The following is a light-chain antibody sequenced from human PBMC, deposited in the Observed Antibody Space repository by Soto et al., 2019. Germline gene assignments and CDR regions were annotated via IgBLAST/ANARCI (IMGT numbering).Light chain of an antibody. J-gene: IGKJ2*01. CDR1: QSFSSS. CDR2: DAS. CDR3: QQRTNWPPYT. V-gene: IGKV3-11*01. Sequence: EIVLTQSPATLSLSPGERATLYCRASQSFSSSLAWYQQKPGQAPRLLIYDASNRATGIPARFSGSGSGTDFTLTISSLEPEDFAVYYCQQRTNWPPYTFGQGTRLESK.